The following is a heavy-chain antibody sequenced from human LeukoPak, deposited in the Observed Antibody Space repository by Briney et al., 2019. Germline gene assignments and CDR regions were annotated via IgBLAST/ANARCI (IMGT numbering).Heavy chain of an antibody. CDR2: INPSGGST. D-gene: IGHD6-13*01. Sequence: ASVKVSCKASGYTFTSYYMHWVRQAPGQGLEWMGIINPSGGSTSYAQKFQGRVTMTRDTSTSTVYMELSSLRSEDTAVYYCARGAYSSSWCSSRETYYFDYWGQGTLVTVSS. J-gene: IGHJ4*02. V-gene: IGHV1-46*01. CDR1: GYTFTSYY. CDR3: ARGAYSSSWCSSRETYYFDY.